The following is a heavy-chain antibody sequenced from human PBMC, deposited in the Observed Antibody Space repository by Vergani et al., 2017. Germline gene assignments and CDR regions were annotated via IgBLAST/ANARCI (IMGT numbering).Heavy chain of an antibody. CDR2: INSDGDST. CDR1: GFTFSNYW. V-gene: IGHV3-74*01. Sequence: VQLVESGGGLVQPGGSLRLSCTASGFTFSNYWMQWVRHAPGKGLMWVSRINSDGDSTSYADSVKGRFTISRDNAKNTLYLHMDSLRAEDTAVYYCARDGWELLDYFYYMDVWGKGTTVTVSS. D-gene: IGHD1-26*01. J-gene: IGHJ6*03. CDR3: ARDGWELLDYFYYMDV.